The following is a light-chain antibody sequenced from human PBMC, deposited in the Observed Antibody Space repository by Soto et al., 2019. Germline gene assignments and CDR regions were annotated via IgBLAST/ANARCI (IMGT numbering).Light chain of an antibody. CDR3: CSYTSSSTHV. CDR1: SSDVGGYNF. Sequence: QSALTQPASVSGSPGQSITISCTGTSSDVGGYNFVSWYQQHPGKVPKLMIFDVNRRPSGVSDRFSGSKSGNTASLTISGLQAEDEGDYYCCSYTSSSTHVFGSETQLTVL. J-gene: IGLJ1*01. CDR2: DVN. V-gene: IGLV2-14*03.